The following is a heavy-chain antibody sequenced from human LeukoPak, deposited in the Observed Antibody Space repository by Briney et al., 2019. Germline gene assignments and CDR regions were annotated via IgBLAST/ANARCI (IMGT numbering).Heavy chain of an antibody. V-gene: IGHV4-39*07. CDR2: MYYSGST. D-gene: IGHD2-15*01. CDR1: GGSISSGGYY. J-gene: IGHJ5*01. Sequence: PSETLSLTCSVSGGSISSGGYYWGWIRQPPGKGLEWIVSMYYSGSTHYNPSLKSRVTITVYTSTNQYSLKLTSVTAADTAVYYCARDRYEYCSGGSCQLNWFDSWGQGTLVTVSS. CDR3: ARDRYEYCSGGSCQLNWFDS.